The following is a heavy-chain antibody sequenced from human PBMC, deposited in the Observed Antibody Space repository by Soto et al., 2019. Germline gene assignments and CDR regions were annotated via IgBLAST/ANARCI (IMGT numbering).Heavy chain of an antibody. CDR1: GYSFTSSW. D-gene: IGHD1-26*01. V-gene: IGHV5-51*01. CDR2: IYPGDPDT. CDR3: ATRGSGRYSYYYGMDV. Sequence: GESLKISCKGSGYSFTSSWIGWVRQMPGKGLEWMGIIYPGDPDTRYSPSFQGQVTISADKSISTAYVQWSSLKASDTAMYYCATRGSGRYSYYYGMDVWGQGTTVTVPS. J-gene: IGHJ6*02.